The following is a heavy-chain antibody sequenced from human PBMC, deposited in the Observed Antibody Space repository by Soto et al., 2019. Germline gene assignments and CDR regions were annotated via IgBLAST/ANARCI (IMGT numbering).Heavy chain of an antibody. J-gene: IGHJ5*02. V-gene: IGHV1-69*08. CDR3: AREREGDIVVVPAAQGGWFDP. CDR2: IIPILGIA. CDR1: GGTFSSYT. D-gene: IGHD2-2*01. Sequence: QVQLVQSGAEVKKPGSSVKVSCKASGGTFSSYTISWVRQAPGQGLEWMGRIIPILGIANYAQKFQGRVTINPDKSPSTAYMELSSLRSEDTAVYYCAREREGDIVVVPAAQGGWFDPWGQGTLVTVSS.